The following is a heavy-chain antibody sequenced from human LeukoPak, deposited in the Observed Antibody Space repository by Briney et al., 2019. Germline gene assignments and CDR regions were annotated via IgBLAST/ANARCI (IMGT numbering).Heavy chain of an antibody. Sequence: GGSLRLSCAASGFTFDDYAMHWGRQAPGKGLEWVSGISWNSGSIGYADSVKGRFTISRDNAKNSLYLQMNSLRAEDTALYYCEKDRGDRSGGSCFDYWGQGTLVTVSS. CDR3: EKDRGDRSGGSCFDY. D-gene: IGHD2-15*01. J-gene: IGHJ4*02. CDR2: ISWNSGSI. V-gene: IGHV3-9*01. CDR1: GFTFDDYA.